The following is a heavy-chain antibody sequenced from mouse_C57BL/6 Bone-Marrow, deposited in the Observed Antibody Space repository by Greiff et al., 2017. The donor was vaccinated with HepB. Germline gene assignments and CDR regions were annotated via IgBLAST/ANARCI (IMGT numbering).Heavy chain of an antibody. CDR3: TRSDDGYYRYWFAY. CDR1: GYTFTDYE. CDR2: IDPETGGT. V-gene: IGHV1-15*01. D-gene: IGHD2-3*01. Sequence: QVQLKQSGAELVRPGASVTLSCKASGYTFTDYEMHWVKQTPVHGLEWIGAIDPETGGTAYNQKFKGKAILTANKSSSTAYMELRGLTSEDSAVYYCTRSDDGYYRYWFAYWGQGTLVTVSA. J-gene: IGHJ3*01.